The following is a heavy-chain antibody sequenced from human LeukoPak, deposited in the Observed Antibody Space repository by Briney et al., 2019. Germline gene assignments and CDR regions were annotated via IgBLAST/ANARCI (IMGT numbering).Heavy chain of an antibody. D-gene: IGHD3-10*01. CDR3: ATYAGSSSKYFQD. J-gene: IGHJ1*01. CDR1: GYSFTNYW. CDR2: IYPGDSDT. V-gene: IGHV5-51*01. Sequence: GESLKISCKASGYSFTNYWIGWVRQMPGKGLEWMGIIYPGDSDTRYSPSFQGQVTISADKSISTAYLQRSSLQASDTAMYYCATYAGSSSKYFQDCGQGTLVTVSS.